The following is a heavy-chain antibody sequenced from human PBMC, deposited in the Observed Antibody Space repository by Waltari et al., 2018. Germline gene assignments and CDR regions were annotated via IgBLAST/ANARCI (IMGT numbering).Heavy chain of an antibody. CDR3: TREAGRGTLDY. V-gene: IGHV3-49*04. CDR2: IRSKAYGGTT. J-gene: IGHJ4*02. D-gene: IGHD1-7*01. Sequence: EVQLVESGGGLVQPGRSLRLSCTASGFTLGDYAMSWVRQAPGKGLEWVGFIRSKAYGGTTEYAASVKGRFTISRDDSKSIAYLQMNSLKTEDTAVYYCTREAGRGTLDYWGQGTLVTVSS. CDR1: GFTLGDYA.